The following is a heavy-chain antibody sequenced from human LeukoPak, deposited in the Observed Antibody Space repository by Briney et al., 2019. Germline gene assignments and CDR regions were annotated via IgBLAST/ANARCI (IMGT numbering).Heavy chain of an antibody. CDR3: AKDPTPSDAFDI. Sequence: PGGSLRLSCAASGLTFSSYAMSWVRQAPGKGLEWVSAISGSGGSTYYADSVKGRFTISRDNSKNTLYLQMNSLRAEDTAVYYCAKDPTPSDAFDIWGQGTMVTVSS. CDR1: GLTFSSYA. V-gene: IGHV3-23*01. CDR2: ISGSGGST. D-gene: IGHD2-15*01. J-gene: IGHJ3*02.